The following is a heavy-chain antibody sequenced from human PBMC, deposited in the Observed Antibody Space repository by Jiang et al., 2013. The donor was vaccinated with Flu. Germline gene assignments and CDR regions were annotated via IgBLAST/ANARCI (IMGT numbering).Heavy chain of an antibody. Sequence: LLKPSETLSLTCAVSGYSISGGYYWGWIRQPPGKGLEWIGSIYLSGSTYYNPSLRSRVTISIDTSKNQFSLKLRSVTAADTAVYYCATPWGNWYFDLWGRGTLVTVSS. J-gene: IGHJ2*01. CDR2: IYLSGST. CDR1: GYSISGGYY. CDR3: ATPWGNWYFDL. D-gene: IGHD7-27*01. V-gene: IGHV4-38-2*01.